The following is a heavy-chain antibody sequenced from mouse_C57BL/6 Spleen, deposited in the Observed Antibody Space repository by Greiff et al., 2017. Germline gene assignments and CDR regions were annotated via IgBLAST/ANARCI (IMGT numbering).Heavy chain of an antibody. Sequence: EVQVVESGPGLVKPSQSLSLTCSVTGYSITSGFYWNWIRQFPGNKLEWMGYISYDGSNNYNPSLKNRISITRDTSKNKFFLKLNSVTTEDTATYYCARENGAMDYWGQGTSVTVSS. V-gene: IGHV3-6*01. CDR2: ISYDGSN. CDR3: ARENGAMDY. J-gene: IGHJ4*01. CDR1: GYSITSGFY.